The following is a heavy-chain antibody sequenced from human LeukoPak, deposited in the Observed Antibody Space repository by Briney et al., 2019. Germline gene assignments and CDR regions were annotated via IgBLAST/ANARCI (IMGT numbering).Heavy chain of an antibody. D-gene: IGHD3-22*01. J-gene: IGHJ4*02. CDR3: ARGELGDRSGFSFFDY. Sequence: ASVKVSCKAPRGTFDSYGISWVRQAPGQGREWMGGVMAIFGGVKYGQKFQGRATITTDASTSTAYMELRSLTSEDTGIYYCARGELGDRSGFSFFDYWGQGTLVTVSS. CDR1: RGTFDSYG. CDR2: VMAIFGGV. V-gene: IGHV1-69*05.